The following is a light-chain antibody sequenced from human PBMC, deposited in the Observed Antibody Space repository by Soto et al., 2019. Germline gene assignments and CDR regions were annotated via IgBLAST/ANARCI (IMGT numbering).Light chain of an antibody. J-gene: IGLJ7*01. CDR3: GTWDSSLSAAV. CDR1: RSNIGNNY. V-gene: IGLV1-51*01. CDR2: DNN. Sequence: QSALTQPPSVSAAPGQKVTISCSGSRSNIGNNYVSWYQQLPGTAPKLLIYDNNKRPSGIPDRFSGSKSGTSATLGITGLQTGDEADYYCGTWDSSLSAAVFGGGTQLTVL.